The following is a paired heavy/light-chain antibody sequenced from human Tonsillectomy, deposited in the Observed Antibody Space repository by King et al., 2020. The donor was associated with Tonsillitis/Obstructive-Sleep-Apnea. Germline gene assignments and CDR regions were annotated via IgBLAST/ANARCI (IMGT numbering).Heavy chain of an antibody. CDR2: IFWDDDE. D-gene: IGHD6-6*01. V-gene: IGHV2-5*02. CDR3: AHRLYEEYSTSSRYAFDI. CDR1: GFSLSTRGVG. J-gene: IGHJ3*02. Sequence: QITLKESGPTLVKPTQTLTLTCAFSGFSLSTRGVGVGWIRQPPGKALEWLALIFWDDDERYSPSLESRLTITKDTSKNHVVLTMTNMDPVDTATYYCAHRLYEEYSTSSRYAFDIWGQGTMVTVSS.
Light chain of an antibody. CDR2: KDS. V-gene: IGLV3-25*02. J-gene: IGLJ2*01. Sequence: SYELTQPPSVSVSPGQTARITCSGDALPKQYASWYQQKPGQAPVLVIYKDSERPSGIPERFSGSSSGTTVTLTISGVQAEDEADYYCQSADSSGTYVVFGGGTKLTVL. CDR1: ALPKQY. CDR3: QSADSSGTYVV.